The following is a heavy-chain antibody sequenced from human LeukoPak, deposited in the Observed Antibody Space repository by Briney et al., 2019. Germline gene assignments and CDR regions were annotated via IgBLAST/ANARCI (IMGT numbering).Heavy chain of an antibody. Sequence: NTSETLSLTCTVSGGSISSGSYYWSWIRQPAGKGLEWIVRIYTSGSTYYNPSLKSRVTISVDTSKNQFSLKLSSVTAADTAVYYCARDSHTWIQLWLGRYFDYWGQGTLVTVSS. CDR2: IYTSGST. CDR3: ARDSHTWIQLWLGRYFDY. D-gene: IGHD5-18*01. V-gene: IGHV4-61*02. CDR1: GGSISSGSYY. J-gene: IGHJ4*02.